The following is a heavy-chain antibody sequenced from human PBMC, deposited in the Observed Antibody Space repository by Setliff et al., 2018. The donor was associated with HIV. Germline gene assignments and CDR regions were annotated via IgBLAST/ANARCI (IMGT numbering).Heavy chain of an antibody. CDR1: GYNFTSYA. D-gene: IGHD4-4*01. CDR2: INTGNGNT. CDR3: ARDAFDYTAYYYSYMDV. Sequence: GASVKVSCKASGYNFTSYAMHWVRQAPGQRLEWMGWINTGNGNTKYSQRFQGRVTITRDTSASTVYMELSSLRSEDTAVYYCARDAFDYTAYYYSYMDVWGKGTTVTVSS. J-gene: IGHJ6*03. V-gene: IGHV1-3*04.